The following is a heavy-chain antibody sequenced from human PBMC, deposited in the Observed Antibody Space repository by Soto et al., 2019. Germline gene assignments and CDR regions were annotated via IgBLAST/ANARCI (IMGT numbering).Heavy chain of an antibody. CDR2: IHHRGST. CDR1: GGSLAGYY. V-gene: IGHV4-34*01. CDR3: ARGVDSWSGYLF. Sequence: QVHLQQWGAGRLKPSETLSLTCALYGGSLAGYYLSWIRQSPGKGLVWLGEIHHRGSTKYNQSLKCRVSLLVDTSTKQCSLKLTSVTAADRGVYYCARGVDSWSGYLFWGQGTPVTVSS. J-gene: IGHJ4*02. D-gene: IGHD3-3*01.